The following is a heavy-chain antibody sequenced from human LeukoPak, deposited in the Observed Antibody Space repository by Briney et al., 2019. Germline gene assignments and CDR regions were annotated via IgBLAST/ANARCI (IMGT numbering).Heavy chain of an antibody. Sequence: SETLSLTCTVSGGSISSTSYYWGWIRQPPGKGLEWIGEIYHSGSTNYNPSLKSRVTISVDTSKNQFSLKLTSVTAADTATYYCARETSLAGFASGLGFNYWGQGILVTVSS. CDR3: ARETSLAGFASGLGFNY. CDR2: IYHSGST. D-gene: IGHD6-19*01. J-gene: IGHJ4*02. V-gene: IGHV4-39*07. CDR1: GGSISSTSYY.